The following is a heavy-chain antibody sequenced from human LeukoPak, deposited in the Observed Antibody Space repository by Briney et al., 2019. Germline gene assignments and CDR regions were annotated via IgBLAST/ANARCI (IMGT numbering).Heavy chain of an antibody. Sequence: GGSLRLSCAASGFTFSSYAMHWVRQAPGKGLEWVAVISYDGSNKYYADSVKGRFTISRDNSKNTLYLQMNSLRAEDTAVYYCARSYYYGSGSYYFFDYRGQGTLVTVSS. CDR1: GFTFSSYA. V-gene: IGHV3-30-3*01. D-gene: IGHD3-10*01. J-gene: IGHJ4*02. CDR2: ISYDGSNK. CDR3: ARSYYYGSGSYYFFDY.